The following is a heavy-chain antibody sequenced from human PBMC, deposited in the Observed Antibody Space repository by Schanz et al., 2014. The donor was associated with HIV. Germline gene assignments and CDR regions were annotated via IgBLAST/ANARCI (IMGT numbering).Heavy chain of an antibody. V-gene: IGHV3-30*18. Sequence: VQLVESGGGVVQPGRSLRLSCAASGFTFRSYGMHWVRQAPGKGLEWVAVISYDGSNKYYADSVKGRFTISRDNSRNTLYLQMISLRREDTAVYYCAKVGRIYSTTWIDYWGQGTLVTVSS. CDR1: GFTFRSYG. CDR3: AKVGRIYSTTWIDY. J-gene: IGHJ4*02. CDR2: ISYDGSNK. D-gene: IGHD2-2*01.